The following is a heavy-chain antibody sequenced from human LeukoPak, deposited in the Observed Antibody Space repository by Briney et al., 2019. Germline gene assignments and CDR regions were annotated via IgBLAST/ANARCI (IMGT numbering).Heavy chain of an antibody. V-gene: IGHV3-21*01. D-gene: IGHD3-3*01. CDR2: ISAKSDNT. CDR1: GFIFSSYA. CDR3: ASQNYDDAFDI. J-gene: IGHJ3*02. Sequence: GGSLRLSCAASGFIFSSYAFSWVRQAPGKGLEWVSFISAKSDNTYYADSVRGRFTISRDNAKNSLYLQMNSLRAEDTAVYYCASQNYDDAFDIWGQGTMVTVSS.